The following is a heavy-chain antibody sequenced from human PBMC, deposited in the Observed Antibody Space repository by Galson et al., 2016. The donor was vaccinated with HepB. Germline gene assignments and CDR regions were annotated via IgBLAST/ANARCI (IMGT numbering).Heavy chain of an antibody. J-gene: IGHJ4*02. CDR1: GGMFSSYA. D-gene: IGHD3-22*01. Sequence: SVKVSCKASGGMFSSYAISWVRQAPGQGLEWMGGIIPMFGTANYAQKFQGRVTTTADESTSTAYMELSSLRSEDTAVYYCAKARPITMIVVLGEADFDYWGQGTQVTVSS. CDR2: IIPMFGTA. V-gene: IGHV1-69*13. CDR3: AKARPITMIVVLGEADFDY.